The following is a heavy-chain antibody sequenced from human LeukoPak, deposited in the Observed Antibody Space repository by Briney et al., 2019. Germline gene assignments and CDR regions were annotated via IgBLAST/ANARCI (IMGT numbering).Heavy chain of an antibody. V-gene: IGHV3-48*03. CDR1: GVTFSSYE. CDR2: ISSSGSTI. J-gene: IGHJ6*04. CDR3: AELGITMIGGV. Sequence: GGSLRLSCAASGVTFSSYEMNWVRQAPGRGLEWVSYISSSGSTIYYADSVKGRFTISRDNAKNSLYLQMNSLRAEDTAVYYCAELGITMIGGVWGKGTTVTISS. D-gene: IGHD3-10*02.